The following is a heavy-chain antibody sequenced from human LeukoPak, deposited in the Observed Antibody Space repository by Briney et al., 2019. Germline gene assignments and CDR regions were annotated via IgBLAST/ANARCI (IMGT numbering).Heavy chain of an antibody. V-gene: IGHV3-23*01. J-gene: IGHJ2*01. Sequence: PGGSLRLSCAASGFTFSSYAMSWVRQAPGKGLGWVSAISGSGGGTYYADSVKGRFTISRDNSKNTLYLQMNSLRAEDTAVYYCAKGKGPTANWYFDVWGRGTLVTVSS. D-gene: IGHD2-21*02. CDR2: ISGSGGGT. CDR3: AKGKGPTANWYFDV. CDR1: GFTFSSYA.